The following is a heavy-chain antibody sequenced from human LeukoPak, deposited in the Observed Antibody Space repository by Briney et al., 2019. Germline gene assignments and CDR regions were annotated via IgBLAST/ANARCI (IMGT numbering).Heavy chain of an antibody. CDR1: GGTFNSFA. V-gene: IGHV1-69*13. Sequence: ASVKVSCKASGGTFNSFALSWVRQAPGQGLEWMGGIIPIFGTANYAQKFQGRVTITADESTSTAYMELSSLRSEDTAVYYCAREALGYCSSTSCALDYWGQGTLVTVSS. D-gene: IGHD2-2*01. J-gene: IGHJ4*02. CDR2: IIPIFGTA. CDR3: AREALGYCSSTSCALDY.